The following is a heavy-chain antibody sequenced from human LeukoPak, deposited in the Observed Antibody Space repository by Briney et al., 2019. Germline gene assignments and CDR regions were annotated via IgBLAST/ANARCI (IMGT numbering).Heavy chain of an antibody. CDR2: IYYSGST. Sequence: SETLSLTCTVSGGSISSSSHYWGWIRQPPGKGLEWIGSIYYSGSTYYNPSLKSRVTISVDTSKNQFSLKLSSVTAADTAVYYCARQEYYFDYWGQGTLVTVSS. D-gene: IGHD3-10*01. CDR3: ARQEYYFDY. J-gene: IGHJ4*02. CDR1: GGSISSSSHY. V-gene: IGHV4-39*01.